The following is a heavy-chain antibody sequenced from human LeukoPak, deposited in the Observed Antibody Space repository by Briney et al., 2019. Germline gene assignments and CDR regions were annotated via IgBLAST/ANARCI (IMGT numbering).Heavy chain of an antibody. CDR2: IIPIFGTA. J-gene: IGHJ4*02. CDR1: GGTFSSYA. CDR3: ARVPETGDSSGYLDY. D-gene: IGHD3-22*01. V-gene: IGHV1-69*13. Sequence: ASVKVSCKASGGTFSSYAISWVRQAPGQGLEWMGGIIPIFGTANYAQKFQGRVTITADESTSTAYMELNSLRSEDTAVYYCARVPETGDSSGYLDYWGQGTLVTVSS.